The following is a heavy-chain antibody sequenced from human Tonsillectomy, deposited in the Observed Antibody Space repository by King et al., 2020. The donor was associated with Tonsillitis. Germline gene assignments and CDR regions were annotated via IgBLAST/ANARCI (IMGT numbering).Heavy chain of an antibody. CDR3: AKGGSLNWFDP. CDR1: GGSLSNYY. J-gene: IGHJ5*02. Sequence: QLQESGPGLVKPSETLSLTCTVSGGSLSNYYWSWIRQPPGKGLEWFAYIYYTGSTSYNPSLKSRVTLSVDTSKHQFSLNLTSVTAADTAVYYCAKGGSLNWFDPWGQGTLVTVSS. V-gene: IGHV4-59*01. D-gene: IGHD1-1*01. CDR2: IYYTGST.